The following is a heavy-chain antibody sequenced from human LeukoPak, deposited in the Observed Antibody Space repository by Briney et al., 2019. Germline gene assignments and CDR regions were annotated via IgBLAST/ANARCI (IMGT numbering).Heavy chain of an antibody. CDR3: GVPLAVSGEDY. CDR2: ISGSGGST. D-gene: IGHD3-10*01. V-gene: IGHV3-23*01. J-gene: IGHJ4*02. CDR1: GFTFSSYA. Sequence: PGGSLRLSCAASGFTFSSYAMSWVRQAPGKGLEWVSAISGSGGSTYYADSVKGRFTISRDNTKDTLYLQMNSLRAEDTAVYYCGVPLAVSGEDYWGQGTLVTVSS.